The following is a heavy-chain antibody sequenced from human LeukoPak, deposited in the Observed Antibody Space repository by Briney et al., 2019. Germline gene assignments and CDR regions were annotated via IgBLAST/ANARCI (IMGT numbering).Heavy chain of an antibody. J-gene: IGHJ6*03. CDR3: AKVGGKDDFWSGPEWGGYYYYYMDV. CDR1: GFTFSSYG. CDR2: IRYDGSNK. Sequence: PGGSLRLSCAASGFTFSSYGMHWVRQAPGKGLEWVAFIRYDGSNKYYADSVKGRFTISRDDSKNTLYLQMNSLRAEDTAVYYCAKVGGKDDFWSGPEWGGYYYYYMDVWGKGTTVTVSS. V-gene: IGHV3-30*02. D-gene: IGHD3-3*01.